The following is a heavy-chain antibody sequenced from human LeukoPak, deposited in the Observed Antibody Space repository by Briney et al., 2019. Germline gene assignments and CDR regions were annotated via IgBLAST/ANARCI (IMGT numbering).Heavy chain of an antibody. CDR3: ARAVYGYFDF. V-gene: IGHV3-7*04. Sequence: RGSLRLSCAASGFTFSSHWMSWVRQASGKGLEWLANINQDGSEKYYVDSVKGRFTISRDNAKNSQYLQMSSLRAEDTAVYYCARAVYGYFDFWGQGTLLAVSS. CDR2: INQDGSEK. J-gene: IGHJ4*02. CDR1: GFTFSSHW. D-gene: IGHD5-18*01.